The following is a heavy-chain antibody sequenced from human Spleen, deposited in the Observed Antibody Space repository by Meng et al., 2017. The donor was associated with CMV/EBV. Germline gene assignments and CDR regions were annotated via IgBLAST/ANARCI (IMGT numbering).Heavy chain of an antibody. CDR1: GYPFTSYG. D-gene: IGHD2/OR15-2a*01. V-gene: IGHV1-18*01. Sequence: ASVKVSCKTSGYPFTSYGISWVRQALGQGLEWMGWISGYNGRTNYAQNFQGRLIMTADTSTSTAYMELRSLRSDDTAVYYCARDFYDIEGHNYDCFDPWGQGALVTVSS. CDR3: ARDFYDIEGHNYDCFDP. J-gene: IGHJ5*02. CDR2: ISGYNGRT.